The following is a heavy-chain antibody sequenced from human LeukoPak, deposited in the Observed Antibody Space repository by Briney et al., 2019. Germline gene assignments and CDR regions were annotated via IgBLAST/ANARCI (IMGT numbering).Heavy chain of an antibody. D-gene: IGHD3-22*01. J-gene: IGHJ4*02. CDR1: GGTFSSYA. CDR3: ASHYYDSSGSGLLDY. CDR2: IIPIFGTA. V-gene: IGHV1-69*13. Sequence: SVKVSCKASGGTFSSYAISWVRQAPGQGLEWMGGIIPIFGTANYAQKFQGRATITADESTSTAYMELSSLRSEDTAVYYCASHYYDSSGSGLLDYWGQGTLVTVSS.